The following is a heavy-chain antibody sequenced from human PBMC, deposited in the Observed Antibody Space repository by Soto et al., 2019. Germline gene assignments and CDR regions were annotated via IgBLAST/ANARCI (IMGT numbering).Heavy chain of an antibody. CDR2: INHSGST. CDR1: CGSFSSYY. CDR3: ARTSRFDC. Sequence: QVQLQQWGAGLLKPSETLSLTCAVYCGSFSSYYWSWIRQPPGKGLEWIGEINHSGSTNYNPSRKSRVTMSVDTSKNQFSLKLSSVTAADTAVYYCARTSRFDCWGQGTLVTVSS. D-gene: IGHD6-6*01. J-gene: IGHJ4*02. V-gene: IGHV4-34*01.